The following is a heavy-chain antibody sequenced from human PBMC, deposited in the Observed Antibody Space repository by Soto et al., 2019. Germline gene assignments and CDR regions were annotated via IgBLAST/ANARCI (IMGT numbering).Heavy chain of an antibody. V-gene: IGHV4-34*01. J-gene: IGHJ4*02. CDR2: INHSGST. CDR3: ARSYSSSWYNY. Sequence: SETLSLTCAVYGGSFSGYYWSWIRQPPGKGLEWIGEINHSGSTNYNPPLKSRVTISVDTSKNQFSLKLSSVTAADTAVYYCARSYSSSWYNYWGQGTLVTVSS. CDR1: GGSFSGYY. D-gene: IGHD6-13*01.